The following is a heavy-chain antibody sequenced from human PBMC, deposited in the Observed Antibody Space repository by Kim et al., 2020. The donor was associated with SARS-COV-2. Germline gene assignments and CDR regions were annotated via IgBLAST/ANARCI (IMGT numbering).Heavy chain of an antibody. D-gene: IGHD2-8*01. CDR2: ISSDGGTT. CDR3: AREHGVCAYGRCYSAMDV. V-gene: IGHV3-64*01. Sequence: GGSLRLSCIFSGSTFNRHLMHWVRQAPGKGLEFVSVISSDGGTTDYATSVKGRFTISRDNSRNTLYLQMGSLRTDDTAVYYCAREHGVCAYGRCYSAMDVWGRGTTVTVSS. CDR1: GSTFNRHL. J-gene: IGHJ6*02.